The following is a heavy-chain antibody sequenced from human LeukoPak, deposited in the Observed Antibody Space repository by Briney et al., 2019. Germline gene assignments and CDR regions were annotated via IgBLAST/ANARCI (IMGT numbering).Heavy chain of an antibody. CDR2: ISGSGGST. Sequence: GGSLRLSCAASGFTFSSYAMSWVRQAPGKGLEWVSAISGSGGSTYYADSVKGRFTISRDNSKNTLYLQMNSLRAEDTAVYYCAKDFLPRRDGYNYFDYWGQGTLVTVSS. J-gene: IGHJ4*02. V-gene: IGHV3-23*01. CDR1: GFTFSSYA. D-gene: IGHD5-24*01. CDR3: AKDFLPRRDGYNYFDY.